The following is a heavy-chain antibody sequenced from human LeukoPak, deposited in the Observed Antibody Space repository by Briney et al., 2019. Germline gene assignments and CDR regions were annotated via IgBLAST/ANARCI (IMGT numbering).Heavy chain of an antibody. CDR1: GFTFSSYG. Sequence: GRSLRLSCAASGFTFSSYGMYWVRQAPGKGLEWVSGISASGVSTYTADSVKGRFTISRDNSNNTLYLQMNSLRAEDTAMYYCVRKSGVMSVVVTSNYFDYWGQGTLVTVSS. CDR3: VRKSGVMSVVVTSNYFDY. CDR2: ISASGVST. D-gene: IGHD2-21*02. V-gene: IGHV3-23*01. J-gene: IGHJ4*02.